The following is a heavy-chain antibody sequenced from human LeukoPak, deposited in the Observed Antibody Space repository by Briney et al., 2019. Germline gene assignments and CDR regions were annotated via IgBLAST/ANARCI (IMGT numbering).Heavy chain of an antibody. CDR3: AREPGIGYYYYMDV. V-gene: IGHV4-39*02. Sequence: PSETLSLTCTVSGGSISSSSCYWGWIRQPPGKGLEWIGSVYYSGSTYYNPSLKSRVTISVDTSKNQFSLKLSSVTAADTAVYYCAREPGIGYYYYMDVWGKGTTVTVSS. D-gene: IGHD2-15*01. CDR2: VYYSGST. CDR1: GGSISSSSCY. J-gene: IGHJ6*03.